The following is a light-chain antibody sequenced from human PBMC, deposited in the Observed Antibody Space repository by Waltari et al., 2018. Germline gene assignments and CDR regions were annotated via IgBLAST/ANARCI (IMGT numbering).Light chain of an antibody. CDR2: KAS. V-gene: IGKV1-5*03. CDR3: QQYRTSPWA. J-gene: IGKJ1*01. Sequence: DIQMTQSPSILSASVVVRVTLTCRASQNINSWLAWYQQKPVMAPKLLISKASTLESGVPSRFSGSGSGTEFTLTISSLQPDVLATYYCQQYRTSPWAFGQGTKV. CDR1: QNINSW.